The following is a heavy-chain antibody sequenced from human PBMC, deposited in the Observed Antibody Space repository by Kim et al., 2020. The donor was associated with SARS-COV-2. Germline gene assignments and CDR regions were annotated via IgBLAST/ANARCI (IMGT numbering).Heavy chain of an antibody. CDR1: GFTFNNFA. Sequence: GGSLRLSCGASGFTFNNFAMSWVRQAPGKGLEWVSTDPGGGGRTFYADSVKGRFTISRDNSKNTVFLQMNSVRAEDTAVYYCSKAQPLSSGWYVFEDWCQGTLVPVSS. CDR2: DPGGGGRT. J-gene: IGHJ4*02. V-gene: IGHV3-23*01. D-gene: IGHD6-19*01. CDR3: SKAQPLSSGWYVFED.